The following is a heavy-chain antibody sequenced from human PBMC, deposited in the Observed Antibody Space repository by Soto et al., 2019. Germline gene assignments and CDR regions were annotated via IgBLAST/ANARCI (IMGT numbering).Heavy chain of an antibody. V-gene: IGHV1-2*02. CDR1: GRPFSGHH. Sequence: ASVEVSWKASGRPFSGHHMHWVLQAPGQGLEWMGYIDLDTDHRKYSERFQGRVTATRDTSITTAYMELSGLTSDDLVLYFCVLEPTGSGSFAYWGQGTLVTVSS. CDR2: IDLDTDHR. D-gene: IGHD1-26*01. J-gene: IGHJ4*02. CDR3: VLEPTGSGSFAY.